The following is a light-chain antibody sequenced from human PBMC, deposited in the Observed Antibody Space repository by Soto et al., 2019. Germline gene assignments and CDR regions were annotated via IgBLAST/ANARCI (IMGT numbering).Light chain of an antibody. Sequence: QSALTQPASVSGSPGQSITISCTGTSSDVGGYNYVSWYQHHPGKAPKLMIFEVISRPSGVSNRFSGSKSGNTASLTISGLKGEDEADYYCNSYTSSSTVVFGGGTKLTVL. CDR1: SSDVGGYNY. V-gene: IGLV2-14*01. CDR3: NSYTSSSTVV. J-gene: IGLJ2*01. CDR2: EVI.